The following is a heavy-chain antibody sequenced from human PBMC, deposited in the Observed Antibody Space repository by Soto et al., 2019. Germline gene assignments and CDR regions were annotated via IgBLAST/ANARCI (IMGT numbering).Heavy chain of an antibody. CDR1: GFTFSSYA. CDR3: ARWYSSSWRNFDY. Sequence: PGGSLRLSCAASGFTFSSYAMSWVRQAPGKGLEWVSAISGSGGSTYYADSVKGRFTISRDNSKNTLYLQMNSLRAEDTAVYYWARWYSSSWRNFDYWGQGTLVTVSS. CDR2: ISGSGGST. D-gene: IGHD6-13*01. J-gene: IGHJ4*02. V-gene: IGHV3-23*01.